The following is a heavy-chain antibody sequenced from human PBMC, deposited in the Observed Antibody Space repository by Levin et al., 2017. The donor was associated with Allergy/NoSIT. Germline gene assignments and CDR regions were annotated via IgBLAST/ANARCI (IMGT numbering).Heavy chain of an antibody. V-gene: IGHV4-34*01. Sequence: NTSETLSLTCGVYDGSFISSYWSWIRQPPGKGLEWIGEINHSGTTKYNPSLKSRVSISVDMSERQISLTLSSVTAADTAVYYCAGAFASAGTDSLYFYYYGVDVWGQGTTVTVSS. CDR3: AGAFASAGTDSLYFYYYGVDV. J-gene: IGHJ6*02. CDR2: INHSGTT. CDR1: DGSFISSY. D-gene: IGHD6-13*01.